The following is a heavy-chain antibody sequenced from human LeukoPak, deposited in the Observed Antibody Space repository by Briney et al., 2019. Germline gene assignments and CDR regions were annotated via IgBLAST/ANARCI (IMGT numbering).Heavy chain of an antibody. J-gene: IGHJ6*03. D-gene: IGHD6-19*01. V-gene: IGHV1-69*01. CDR2: IIPICGTA. CDR1: GGTFSSYA. Sequence: SVKVSCKASGGTFSSYAISWVRQAPGQGLEWMGGIIPICGTANYAQKFQGRVTITADESTSTAYMELSSLRSEDTAVYYCARGSSGWYETHYYYYYMDVWGKGTTVTVSS. CDR3: ARGSSGWYETHYYYYYMDV.